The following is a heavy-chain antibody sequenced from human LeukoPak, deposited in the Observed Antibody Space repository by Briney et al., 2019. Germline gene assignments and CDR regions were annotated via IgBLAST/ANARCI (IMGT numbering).Heavy chain of an antibody. Sequence: GGSLRLSCAASGFTFSSYWMSWVRQAPGKGLEWVSAISSGYSTYYADSVRGRFTISRDNSKNTLYLQMNSLRAEDTAVYYCAKGRRFGELWPFDYWGQGALVTVSS. CDR3: AKGRRFGELWPFDY. V-gene: IGHV3-23*01. CDR1: GFTFSSYW. CDR2: ISSGYST. J-gene: IGHJ4*02. D-gene: IGHD3-10*01.